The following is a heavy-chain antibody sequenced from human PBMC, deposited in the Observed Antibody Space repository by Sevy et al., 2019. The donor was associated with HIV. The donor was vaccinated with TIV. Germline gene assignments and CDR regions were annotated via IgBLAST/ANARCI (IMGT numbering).Heavy chain of an antibody. CDR1: GFTFSDYY. J-gene: IGHJ4*02. V-gene: IGHV3-11*01. Sequence: GGSLRLSCAASGFTFSDYYMRWIRQAPGKGLEWVSYISSRGSNIYYADSVKGGFTVSRDNAKNSMYLQMNSLRAEDTALYYCARDLHRGLSGSTSGYWGQGTLVTVSS. CDR2: ISSRGSNI. CDR3: ARDLHRGLSGSTSGY. D-gene: IGHD3-3*01.